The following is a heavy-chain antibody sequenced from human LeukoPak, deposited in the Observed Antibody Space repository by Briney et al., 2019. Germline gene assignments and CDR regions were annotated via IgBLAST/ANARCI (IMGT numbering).Heavy chain of an antibody. CDR2: IIPIFGTA. Sequence: ASVKVSCKASGGTFSSYAISWVRQAPGQGLEWMGGIIPIFGTANYAQKFQGRVTITADKSTSTAYMELRSLRSDDTAVYYCAMQTYYYGSGSHASPFFQHWGQGTLVTVSS. V-gene: IGHV1-69*06. J-gene: IGHJ1*01. CDR3: AMQTYYYGSGSHASPFFQH. CDR1: GGTFSSYA. D-gene: IGHD3-10*01.